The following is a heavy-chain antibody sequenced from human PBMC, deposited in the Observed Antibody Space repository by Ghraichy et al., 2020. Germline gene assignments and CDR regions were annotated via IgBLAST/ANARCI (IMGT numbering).Heavy chain of an antibody. J-gene: IGHJ3*02. CDR1: GYTFTGYY. CDR2: INPNSGGT. Sequence: ASVKVSCKASGYTFTGYYMHWVRQAPGQGLEWMGRINPNSGGTNYAQKFQGRVTMTRDTSISTAYMELSRLRSDDTAVYYCARGYGSGSPISDAFDIWGQGTMVTVSS. D-gene: IGHD3-10*01. V-gene: IGHV1-2*06. CDR3: ARGYGSGSPISDAFDI.